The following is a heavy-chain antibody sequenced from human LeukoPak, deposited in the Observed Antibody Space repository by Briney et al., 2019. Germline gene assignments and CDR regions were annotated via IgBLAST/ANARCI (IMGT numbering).Heavy chain of an antibody. V-gene: IGHV4-59*01. CDR1: GGSISSYY. J-gene: IGHJ3*02. D-gene: IGHD1-26*01. Sequence: SETLSLTCTVSGGSISSYYWSWIRQPPGKGLEWIGYISYSGSTDYNPSLKSRVTISLDTSKNQFSLRLSSVTAADTAVYYCARETRLHSGSYSNDAFDIWGRGTMVTVS. CDR2: ISYSGST. CDR3: ARETRLHSGSYSNDAFDI.